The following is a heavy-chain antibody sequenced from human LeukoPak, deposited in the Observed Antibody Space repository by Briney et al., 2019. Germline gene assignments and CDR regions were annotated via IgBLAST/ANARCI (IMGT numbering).Heavy chain of an antibody. V-gene: IGHV3-7*03. CDR1: GFSFSSYW. Sequence: PGGSLRLSCEASGFSFSSYWMNWVRQAPGKGLEWVANIKQDGSEKFYVDSVKGRFTISRDNAKNSLSLQMNSLRVEDTAAYYCATPNYYASGKYFGYWGQGTLVTVSS. D-gene: IGHD3-10*01. CDR2: IKQDGSEK. J-gene: IGHJ4*02. CDR3: ATPNYYASGKYFGY.